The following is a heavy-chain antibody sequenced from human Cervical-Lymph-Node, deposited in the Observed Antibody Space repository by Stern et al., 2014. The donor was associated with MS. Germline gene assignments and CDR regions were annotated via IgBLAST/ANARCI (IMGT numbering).Heavy chain of an antibody. J-gene: IGHJ4*02. CDR2: IAYDGQPK. Sequence: VQLVESGGAVFQPGRSLRLSCAASVFTFSSYGMHWVPQAPGKGLEWGTVIAYDGQPKYYAASVKGRFTISRDNAKNTLHLQMNSVTPDDTAIYYCARDYEDTSMLFDHWGQGTLVTVSS. V-gene: IGHV3-30*03. CDR1: VFTFSSYG. D-gene: IGHD2-8*01. CDR3: ARDYEDTSMLFDH.